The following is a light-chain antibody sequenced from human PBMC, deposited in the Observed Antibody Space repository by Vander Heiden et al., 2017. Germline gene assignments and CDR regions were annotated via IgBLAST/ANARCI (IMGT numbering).Light chain of an antibody. V-gene: IGLV2-14*01. J-gene: IGLJ1*01. CDR3: SSYTRTTTPYV. CDR1: SSDVGGYIY. CDR2: EVS. Sequence: QSALTQPASVSGSPGQSITISCTGTSSDVGGYIYVSWYQQHPGKAPKLMLYEVSNRPSGISNRFSGSKSGNTASLTISGLQAEDEADYYCSSYTRTTTPYVFGTGTKVTVL.